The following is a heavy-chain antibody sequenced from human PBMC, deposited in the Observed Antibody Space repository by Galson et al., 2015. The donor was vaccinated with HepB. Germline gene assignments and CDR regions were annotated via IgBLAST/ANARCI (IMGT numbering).Heavy chain of an antibody. CDR1: GFTFSSYW. CDR2: INSDGSGT. J-gene: IGHJ5*01. CDR3: ARGFRYCTAGVCQNWFDS. Sequence: SLRLSCAVSGFTFSSYWMHWVRQAPGKGLVWVSRINSDGSGTNYADSVKGRFTISRDNAKNTLYLQMNSLRAEDTAVYYCARGFRYCTAGVCQNWFDSWGQGSLVIVSS. D-gene: IGHD2-8*02. V-gene: IGHV3-74*01.